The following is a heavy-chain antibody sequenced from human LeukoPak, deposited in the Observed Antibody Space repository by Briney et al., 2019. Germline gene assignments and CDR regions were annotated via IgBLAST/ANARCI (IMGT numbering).Heavy chain of an antibody. D-gene: IGHD4-11*01. CDR2: ISDTGHST. CDR1: GFTFSSSA. CDR3: VKGGRLQPDDY. J-gene: IGHJ4*02. Sequence: GGSLRLSCAASGFTFSSSAMGWVRQAPGKGLEWVSTISDTGHSTYYADSLKGRFTISRDNSKNTLYLQLNSLRAEDTAMYYCVKGGRLQPDDYWGQGTLVSVSS. V-gene: IGHV3-23*01.